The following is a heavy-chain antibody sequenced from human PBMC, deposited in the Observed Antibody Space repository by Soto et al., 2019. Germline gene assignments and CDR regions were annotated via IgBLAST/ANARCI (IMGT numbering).Heavy chain of an antibody. Sequence: ASVKVSCKASGYTFTSYYMHWVRQAPGQGLEWMGIINPSGGSTSYAQKFQGRVTMTRDTSTSTVYMELSGLRSEDTAVYYCARADIVAPVGMDVWGQGTTVTVSS. J-gene: IGHJ6*02. CDR3: ARADIVAPVGMDV. CDR1: GYTFTSYY. V-gene: IGHV1-46*01. D-gene: IGHD2-15*01. CDR2: INPSGGST.